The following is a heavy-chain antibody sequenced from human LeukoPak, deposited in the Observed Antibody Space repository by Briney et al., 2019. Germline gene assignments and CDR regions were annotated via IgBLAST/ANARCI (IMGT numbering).Heavy chain of an antibody. Sequence: SETLSLTCSVSGGSISSNSFYWGWNRQPPGKGLEWIGNVYYGGSTYYSPSLKSRVTISVDTSKNQFSLSLRSVTAADTAVYYCARVQAAVQGPYYYYYYMDVWGKGTTVTVSS. CDR1: GGSISSNSFY. D-gene: IGHD2-15*01. V-gene: IGHV4-39*02. CDR3: ARVQAAVQGPYYYYYYMDV. J-gene: IGHJ6*03. CDR2: VYYGGST.